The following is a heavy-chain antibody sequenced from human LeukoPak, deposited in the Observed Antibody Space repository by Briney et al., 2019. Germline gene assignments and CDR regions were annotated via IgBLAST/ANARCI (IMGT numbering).Heavy chain of an antibody. V-gene: IGHV3-21*01. J-gene: IGHJ4*02. D-gene: IGHD6-13*01. CDR3: ARSFLSIAAAATDY. CDR1: GFTFSSYS. Sequence: GGSLRLSCAAPGFTFSSYSMNWVRQARGKGLEWVSSISSSSSYIYYADSVKGRFTISRDNAKNSLYLQMNSLRAEDTAVYYCARSFLSIAAAATDYWGQGTLVTVSS. CDR2: ISSSSSYI.